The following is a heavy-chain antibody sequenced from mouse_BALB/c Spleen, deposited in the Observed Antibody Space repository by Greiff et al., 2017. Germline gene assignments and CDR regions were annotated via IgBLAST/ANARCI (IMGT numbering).Heavy chain of an antibody. Sequence: VMLVESGPGLVAPSQSLSITCTVSGFSLTSYGVHWVRQPPGKGLEWLGVIWAGGSTNYNSALMSRLSISKDNSKSQVFLKMNSLQTDDTAMYYCANYDGYYVFAYWGQGTLVTVSA. J-gene: IGHJ3*01. CDR3: ANYDGYYVFAY. CDR1: GFSLTSYG. V-gene: IGHV2-9*02. D-gene: IGHD2-3*01. CDR2: IWAGGST.